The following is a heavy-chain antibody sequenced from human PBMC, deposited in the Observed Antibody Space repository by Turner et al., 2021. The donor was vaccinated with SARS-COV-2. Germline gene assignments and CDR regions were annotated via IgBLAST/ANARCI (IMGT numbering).Heavy chain of an antibody. CDR1: GFTFSSYD. D-gene: IGHD2-15*01. CDR2: ISGSGGST. J-gene: IGHJ4*02. V-gene: IGHV3-23*01. CDR3: ARDLGGLRFDY. Sequence: EVQLLESGGGLVQPGGSLRLPWAASGFTFSSYDMSWVRQAPGKGLGWVAAISGSGGSTYYADSVKGRFTISRDNSKNTLYLQMNSLRAEDTAVYYCARDLGGLRFDYWGQGTLVTVSS.